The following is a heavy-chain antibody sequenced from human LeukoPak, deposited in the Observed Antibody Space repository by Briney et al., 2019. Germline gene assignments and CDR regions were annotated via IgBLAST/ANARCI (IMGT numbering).Heavy chain of an antibody. V-gene: IGHV4-59*08. D-gene: IGHD1/OR15-1a*01. Sequence: SETLSLTCTVSGGSISSYYWSWIRQPQGKGLEWVGYAYYSGSTNYNPSSKSRVTISVDTCKNPLSLKLSSVTAADTAVYSCARSIIGTRSKFDYWGQGTLVTVSS. CDR1: GGSISSYY. CDR3: ARSIIGTRSKFDY. CDR2: AYYSGST. J-gene: IGHJ4*02.